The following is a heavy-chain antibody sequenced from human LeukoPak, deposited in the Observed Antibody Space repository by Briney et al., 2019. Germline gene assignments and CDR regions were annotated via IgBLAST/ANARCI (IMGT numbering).Heavy chain of an antibody. D-gene: IGHD3-22*01. CDR3: ARLVYGYYYTYFGY. Sequence: GGSLRLSCAASGFTFSSYAMHWVRQAPGKGLEWVAVISYDGSNKYYADSVKGRFTISRDNSKNTLYLQMNSLRAEDTAVYYCARLVYGYYYTYFGYWGQGTLVTVSS. J-gene: IGHJ4*02. CDR2: ISYDGSNK. CDR1: GFTFSSYA. V-gene: IGHV3-30-3*01.